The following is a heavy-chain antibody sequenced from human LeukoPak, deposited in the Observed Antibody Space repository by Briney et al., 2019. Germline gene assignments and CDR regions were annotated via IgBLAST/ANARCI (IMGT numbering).Heavy chain of an antibody. CDR2: INPNSGGT. V-gene: IGHV1-2*02. CDR1: GYTFTGYY. Sequence: ASVKVSFKASGYTFTGYYMHGVRQARGQGLEGMGWINPNSGGTYYAQKFRGGVTMTRDTSISPASMELRRLRSDDTAVYYCARAFPGYCSSTSCYDADYWGQGTLVTVSS. J-gene: IGHJ4*02. CDR3: ARAFPGYCSSTSCYDADY. D-gene: IGHD2-2*01.